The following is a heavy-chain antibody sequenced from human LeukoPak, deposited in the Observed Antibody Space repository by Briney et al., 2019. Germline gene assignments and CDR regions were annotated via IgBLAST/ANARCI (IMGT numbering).Heavy chain of an antibody. CDR2: IYHTGST. D-gene: IGHD1-1*01. V-gene: IGHV4-59*01. J-gene: IGHJ4*02. Sequence: PSETLSLTCTVSGDSISRDYWSWMRQPPGKGLEWIGYIYHTGSTNYNPSLKSRVPISLDTSKKQFSLKLSSVTAADTAVYYCARENLERYYFDSWSQGTLVTVSS. CDR3: ARENLERYYFDS. CDR1: GDSISRDY.